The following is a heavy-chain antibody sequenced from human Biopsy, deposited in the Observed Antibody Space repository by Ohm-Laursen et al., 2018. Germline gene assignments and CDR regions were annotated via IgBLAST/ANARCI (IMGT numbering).Heavy chain of an antibody. J-gene: IGHJ4*02. Sequence: GSSVKVSCNAPTGTFNSYGIIWVRRAPGQGLEWMGRIIPILRTTAYAQTFLGRVTITADSPTSTVDMELTSLTPDDTAVYFCAREAIGYQLPCDDWGQGTLVTVSS. CDR1: TGTFNSYG. D-gene: IGHD2-2*01. V-gene: IGHV1-69*11. CDR3: AREAIGYQLPCDD. CDR2: IIPILRTT.